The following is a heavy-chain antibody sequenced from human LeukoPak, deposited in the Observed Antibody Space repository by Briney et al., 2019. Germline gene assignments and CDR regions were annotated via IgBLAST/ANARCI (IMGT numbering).Heavy chain of an antibody. CDR2: ISAYNGDT. CDR3: ATERLFGSGWFDP. Sequence: ASVKVSCKASGYTFSSYGISWVRQAPGQGLEWMGWISAYNGDTHYAQKFQGRVTMTTDTSTSTAYMELSSLRSEDTAVYYCATERLFGSGWFDPWGQGTLVTVSS. V-gene: IGHV1-18*01. D-gene: IGHD3-10*02. CDR1: GYTFSSYG. J-gene: IGHJ5*02.